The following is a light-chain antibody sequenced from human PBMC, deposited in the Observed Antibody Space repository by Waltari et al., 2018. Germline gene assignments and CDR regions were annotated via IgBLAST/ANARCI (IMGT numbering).Light chain of an antibody. Sequence: IVLTQTPATPSASPGERATLSCRATQSVSSNLARYQQKPGQAPRLLIYGASTRATGIPARFSGSGSGTEFTLTISSLQSEDFAVYYCQQYNNWPYTFGQGTKLEIK. CDR2: GAS. J-gene: IGKJ2*01. V-gene: IGKV3-15*01. CDR3: QQYNNWPYT. CDR1: QSVSSN.